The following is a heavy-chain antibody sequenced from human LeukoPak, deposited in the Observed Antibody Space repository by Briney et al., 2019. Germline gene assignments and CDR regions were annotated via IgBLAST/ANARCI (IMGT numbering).Heavy chain of an antibody. D-gene: IGHD4-17*01. CDR1: GGSISNYY. V-gene: IGHV4-59*01. Sequence: PSETLSLTCTVSGGSISNYYWSWIRQPPGKGLEWIGYIYYSGSTNYNPSLKSRVIISVDTSKNQFSLKLSSVAAADPAVYYCARDYGDYFDYWGQGTLVTVSS. CDR2: IYYSGST. J-gene: IGHJ4*02. CDR3: ARDYGDYFDY.